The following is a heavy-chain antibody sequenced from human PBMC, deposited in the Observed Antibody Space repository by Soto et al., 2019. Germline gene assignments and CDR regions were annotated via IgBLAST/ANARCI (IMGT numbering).Heavy chain of an antibody. CDR3: ARDSRSSGWILNWFDP. J-gene: IGHJ5*02. V-gene: IGHV3-21*01. CDR2: ISSSSSYI. D-gene: IGHD6-19*01. CDR1: GFTFSSYS. Sequence: LRLSCAASGFTFSSYSMNWVRQAPGKGLEWVSSISSSSSYIYYADSVKGRFTISRDNAKNSLYLQMNSLRAEDTAVYYCARDSRSSGWILNWFDPWGQGTLVTVSS.